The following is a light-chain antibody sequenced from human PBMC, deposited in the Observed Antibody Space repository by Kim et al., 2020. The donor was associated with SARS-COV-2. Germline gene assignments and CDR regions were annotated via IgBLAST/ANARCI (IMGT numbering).Light chain of an antibody. V-gene: IGKV1-13*02. Sequence: APVGDRVTITCRASQGISSALAWYQQKPGKAPQLLIYDASSLESGVPSRFSGSGSGTDFTLTISSLQPEDFATYYCQQFNSYPLTFGGGTKVDIK. CDR2: DAS. J-gene: IGKJ4*01. CDR1: QGISSA. CDR3: QQFNSYPLT.